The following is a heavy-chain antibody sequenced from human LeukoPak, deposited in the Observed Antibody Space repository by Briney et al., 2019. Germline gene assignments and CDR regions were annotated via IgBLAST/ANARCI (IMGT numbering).Heavy chain of an antibody. CDR3: ARDLGRIVVVITTLDY. V-gene: IGHV3-30*03. D-gene: IGHD3-22*01. CDR2: ISDDGKKK. J-gene: IGHJ4*02. Sequence: GGSLRLSCAASGFTFTSYGMHWVRQAPGKGLEWVALISDDGKKKVYADPVKGRFTISRDNSKKTLYLQMNSLRPEDTAVYYCARDLGRIVVVITTLDYWGQGTLVTVSS. CDR1: GFTFTSYG.